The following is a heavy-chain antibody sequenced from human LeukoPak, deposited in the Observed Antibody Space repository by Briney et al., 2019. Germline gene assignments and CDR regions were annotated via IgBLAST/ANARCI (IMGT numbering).Heavy chain of an antibody. CDR1: GFTFSDYY. CDR2: ISSSSSYT. J-gene: IGHJ6*02. V-gene: IGHV3-11*05. Sequence: PGRSLRLAWAAAGFTFSDYYMSWIRRAPGKGLEWVSYISSSSSYTNYADSVKGRFTISRDNAKNSLYLQMNSLRAEDTAVYYCARAAIAVAGRDYYYGMDVWGQGTTVTVSS. CDR3: ARAAIAVAGRDYYYGMDV. D-gene: IGHD6-19*01.